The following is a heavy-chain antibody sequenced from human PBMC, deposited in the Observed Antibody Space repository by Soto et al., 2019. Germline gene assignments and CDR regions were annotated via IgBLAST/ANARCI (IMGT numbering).Heavy chain of an antibody. Sequence: PSETLSLTCAVSGGSISSGGYSWSWIRQPPGKGLEWIGNIYHSGSTYYNPSLKSRVTISVDTSKNQFSLKLSSVTAADTAVYYCASSPRGSYFDYWGQGTLVTVSS. D-gene: IGHD1-26*01. CDR2: IYHSGST. CDR3: ASSPRGSYFDY. CDR1: GGSISSGGYS. V-gene: IGHV4-30-2*01. J-gene: IGHJ4*02.